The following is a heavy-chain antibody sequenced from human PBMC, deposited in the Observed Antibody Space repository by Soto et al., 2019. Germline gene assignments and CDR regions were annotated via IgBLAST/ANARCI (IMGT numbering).Heavy chain of an antibody. J-gene: IGHJ5*02. CDR1: GYSFARYW. Sequence: GGALKISCEGSGYSFARYWIAWVRQMYGKGLERMGNIYPGDSDTRYSPSFQGQVPISADQSLSTAYLQWSSLKTSETAMYYCARRAYCSGNCPNWFDPWGQGTLVTVSS. V-gene: IGHV5-51*01. CDR2: IYPGDSDT. CDR3: ARRAYCSGNCPNWFDP. D-gene: IGHD2-21*02.